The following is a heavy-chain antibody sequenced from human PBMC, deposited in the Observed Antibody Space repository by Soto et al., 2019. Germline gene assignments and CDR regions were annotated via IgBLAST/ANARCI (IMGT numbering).Heavy chain of an antibody. CDR3: VRGFRLTVINPADT. CDR1: GFTFKDFA. D-gene: IGHD3-3*01. J-gene: IGHJ4*02. Sequence: GGSLTLFCPASGFTFKDFAMHWMRQAVGGGMEWVAANYYVHTTVVYAESMIGRFAISSHTSKNTLHLLMNTLLFDYTAVYFFVRGFRLTVINPADTWGQGTRVTVSP. V-gene: IGHV3-30*09. CDR2: NYYVHTTV.